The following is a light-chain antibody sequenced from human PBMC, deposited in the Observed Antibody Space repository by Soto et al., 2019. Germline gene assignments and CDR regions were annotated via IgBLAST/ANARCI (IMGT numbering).Light chain of an antibody. J-gene: IGLJ2*01. CDR3: SSFAGSDNFV. Sequence: QSALTQPPSASGSPGQSVTISCTGTSSDVGGYNYVSWYQQHPGKAPKLIIYEVTNRPSGVPDRFSGSMSGNTASLTVSGLQAEDEADYYCSSFAGSDNFVFGGGTKLTVL. V-gene: IGLV2-8*01. CDR2: EVT. CDR1: SSDVGGYNY.